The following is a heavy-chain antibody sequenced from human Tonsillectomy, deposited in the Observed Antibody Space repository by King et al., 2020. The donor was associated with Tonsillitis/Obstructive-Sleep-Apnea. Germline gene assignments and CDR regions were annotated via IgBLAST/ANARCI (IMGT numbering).Heavy chain of an antibody. CDR3: EGGRITVTYRSFYYYFMDV. Sequence: VQLVESGAEVKKPGASVKVSCKASGFTFTTYGISWVRQAPGQGLEWMGWISAYNGKTNYAKNVQGRVTMTTDTSTNTAYMELRSLRADDTAVYYCEGGRITVTYRSFYYYFMDVWGKGTTVTVSS. CDR1: GFTFTTYG. D-gene: IGHD1/OR15-1a*01. V-gene: IGHV1-18*01. J-gene: IGHJ6*03. CDR2: ISAYNGKT.